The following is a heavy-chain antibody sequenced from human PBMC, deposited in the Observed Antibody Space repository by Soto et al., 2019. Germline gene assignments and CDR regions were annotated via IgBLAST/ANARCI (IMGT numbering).Heavy chain of an antibody. J-gene: IGHJ4*02. V-gene: IGHV4-34*01. CDR3: ARDKITGLFDY. D-gene: IGHD2-8*02. Sequence: PSETLSLTCAVYGGSFSGYYWTWIRQPPGTGLEWIGEINHSGSTNYNPSLKSRITISVDTSKNQFSLKLTSVTAADTAVYYCARDKITGLFDYWGQGTLVTVSS. CDR2: INHSGST. CDR1: GGSFSGYY.